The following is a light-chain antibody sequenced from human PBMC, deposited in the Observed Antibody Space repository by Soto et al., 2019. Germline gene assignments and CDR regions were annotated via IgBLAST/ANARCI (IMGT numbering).Light chain of an antibody. CDR1: QSIXSSH. J-gene: IGKJ5*01. CDR2: DAS. CDR3: QQYGYTPRT. V-gene: IGKV3-20*01. Sequence: DIELTQSPGTLSLSPGERATLACRASQSIXSSHLAWYRHNPGQAPRLLXADASSRASGSPDSLSGGGSGTAFTLPSSRPDHADSDGYYLQQYGYTPRTFGQGTRLEIK.